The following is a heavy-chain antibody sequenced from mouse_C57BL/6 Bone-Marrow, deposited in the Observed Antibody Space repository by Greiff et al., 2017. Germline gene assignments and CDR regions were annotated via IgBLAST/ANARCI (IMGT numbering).Heavy chain of an antibody. J-gene: IGHJ2*01. CDR1: GYTFTEYT. Sequence: QVNVKQSGAELVKPGASVKLSCKASGYTFTEYTIHWVKPRSGQGLEWVGWFYPGSGSIKSNEKFKDKATLTADKSSSTVSMERIRLTSEDSAVYFCARHEDRLRRFDYWGQGTTLTVSS. CDR3: ARHEDRLRRFDY. CDR2: FYPGSGSI. V-gene: IGHV1-62-2*01. D-gene: IGHD2-4*01.